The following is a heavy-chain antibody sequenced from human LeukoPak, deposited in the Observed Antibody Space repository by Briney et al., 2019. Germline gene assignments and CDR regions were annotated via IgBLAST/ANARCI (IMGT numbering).Heavy chain of an antibody. CDR1: GFTLSDSA. Sequence: GGSLRLSCAASGFTLSDSAIHWVRQASGKGLEWVGLIDRPAKSYATAYGASVGGRFTISRDDSKNTAYLQLDSLKTEDTALYYCTRDRGTYNWLDPWGQGTLVTVSS. J-gene: IGHJ5*02. CDR2: IDRPAKSYAT. D-gene: IGHD1-26*01. V-gene: IGHV3-73*01. CDR3: TRDRGTYNWLDP.